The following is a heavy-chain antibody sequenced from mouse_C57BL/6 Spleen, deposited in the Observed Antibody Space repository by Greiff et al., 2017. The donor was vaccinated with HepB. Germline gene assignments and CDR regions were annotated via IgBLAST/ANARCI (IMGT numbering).Heavy chain of an antibody. CDR3: ARWGEYDAWFAY. Sequence: VQLKQSGPELVKPGASVKISCKASGYTFTDYYMNWVKQSHGKSLEWIGDINPNNGGTSYNQKFKGKATLTVDKSSSTAYMELRSLTSEDSAVYYCARWGEYDAWFAYWGQGTLVTVSA. D-gene: IGHD2-14*01. J-gene: IGHJ3*01. CDR1: GYTFTDYY. V-gene: IGHV1-26*01. CDR2: INPNNGGT.